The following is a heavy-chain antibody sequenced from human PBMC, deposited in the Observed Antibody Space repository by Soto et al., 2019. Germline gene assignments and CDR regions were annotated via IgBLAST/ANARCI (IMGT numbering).Heavy chain of an antibody. J-gene: IGHJ4*02. CDR2: INPSGGNT. CDR1: GYSFTSYY. Sequence: ASVKVSCKASGYSFTSYYMHWVRQAPGQGLEWMGIINPSGGNTSYAQKFQGRVTITRDMSTSTAYMELSSLRSEDTAVYYCAAELGGGYYRFDYWGQGTLVTVSS. D-gene: IGHD3-3*01. V-gene: IGHV1-46*01. CDR3: AAELGGGYYRFDY.